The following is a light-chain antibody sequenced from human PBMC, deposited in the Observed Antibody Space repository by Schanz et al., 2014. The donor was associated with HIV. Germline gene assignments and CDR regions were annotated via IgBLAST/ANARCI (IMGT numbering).Light chain of an antibody. J-gene: IGKJ5*01. Sequence: EIVLTQSPGTLSLSPGERATLSCRASQSVSNRYLAWYQQRPGQAPRLLIYGASTRAIGIPDRFSGSGSGTDFTLTVSRLEPEDFALYYCQQYNDWPPITFGQGTRLEIK. CDR1: QSVSNRY. CDR2: GAS. V-gene: IGKV3-20*01. CDR3: QQYNDWPPIT.